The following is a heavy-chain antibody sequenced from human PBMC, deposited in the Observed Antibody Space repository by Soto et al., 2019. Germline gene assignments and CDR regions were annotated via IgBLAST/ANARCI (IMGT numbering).Heavy chain of an antibody. D-gene: IGHD3-22*01. J-gene: IGHJ4*02. CDR2: INPSGGST. Sequence: ASVKVSCKASGYTFTSYYMHWVRQAPGQGLEWMGIINPSGGSTSYAQKFQGRVTITRDMSTSTAYMELSSLRSEDTAVYYCAAILETYYYDSSGYYQHFDYWGQGTLVTVSS. V-gene: IGHV1-46*01. CDR1: GYTFTSYY. CDR3: AAILETYYYDSSGYYQHFDY.